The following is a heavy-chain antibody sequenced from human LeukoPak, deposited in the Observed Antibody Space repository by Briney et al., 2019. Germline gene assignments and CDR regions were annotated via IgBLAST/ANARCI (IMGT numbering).Heavy chain of an antibody. J-gene: IGHJ5*02. CDR1: GGSFSGYY. D-gene: IGHD6-19*01. V-gene: IGHV4-34*01. CDR2: INHSGST. CDR3: ARDRSGWYKNWFDP. Sequence: SSETLSLTCAVYGGSFSGYYWSWIRQPPGKGLEWIGEINHSGSTNYNPSLKSRVTISVDTSKNQFSLKLSSVTAADTAVYYCARDRSGWYKNWFDPWGQGTLVTVSS.